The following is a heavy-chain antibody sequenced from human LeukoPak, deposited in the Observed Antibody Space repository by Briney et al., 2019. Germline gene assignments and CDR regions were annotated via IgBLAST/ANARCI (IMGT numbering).Heavy chain of an antibody. D-gene: IGHD3-16*01. CDR1: GFTVSSYD. Sequence: TGGSLRLSCVASGFTVSSYDMSWVRQAPGKGLEWISYISNSGRTIYYADSVKGRFTISRDDSKNTLYVHMNSLRSDDTAVYFCARDLFLGTPDFFDYWGQGTLVTVSS. CDR2: ISNSGRTI. V-gene: IGHV3-48*03. J-gene: IGHJ4*02. CDR3: ARDLFLGTPDFFDY.